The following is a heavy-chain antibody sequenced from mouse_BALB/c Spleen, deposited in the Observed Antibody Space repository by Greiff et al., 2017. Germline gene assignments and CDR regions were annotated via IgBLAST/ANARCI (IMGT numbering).Heavy chain of an antibody. V-gene: IGHV1S126*01. CDR2: IDPSDSDT. Sequence: QVQLQQSGPQLVRPGASVKISCKASGYSFTSYWMHWVKQRPGQGLEWIGMIDPSDSDTRFNQKFKDKATLTVDKSSSTAYMQLSSPASEDSAVYYCARESYPMAYWGQGTLVTVSA. CDR3: ARESYPMAY. CDR1: GYSFTSYW. D-gene: IGHD2-12*01. J-gene: IGHJ3*01.